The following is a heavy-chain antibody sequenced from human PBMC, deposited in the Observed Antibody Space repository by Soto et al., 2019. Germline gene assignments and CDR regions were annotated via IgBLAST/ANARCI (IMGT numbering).Heavy chain of an antibody. J-gene: IGHJ4*02. CDR2: ISYDGSNK. D-gene: IGHD5-18*01. Sequence: QSGGSLRLSCAASGLTFSSYGMHWVRQAPGKGLEWVAVISYDGSNKYYADSVKGRFTISRDNSKNTLYLQMNSLRAEDTAVYYCAKFDGEDTAMVTIDEPFDYWGQGTLVTVSS. CDR1: GLTFSSYG. V-gene: IGHV3-30*18. CDR3: AKFDGEDTAMVTIDEPFDY.